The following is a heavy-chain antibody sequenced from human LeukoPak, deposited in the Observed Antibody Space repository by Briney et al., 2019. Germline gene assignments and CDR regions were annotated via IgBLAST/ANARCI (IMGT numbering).Heavy chain of an antibody. CDR1: GGSISNNNYY. Sequence: PSETLSLTCTVSGGSISNNNYYWGWIRQPPGKGLEWIASMYYSGSTFHNPSLKSRLTISVDTSKNQFSLKLSSVTAADTAVYYCARHGIKDNFLDWLDPWGQGTLVTVSS. CDR2: MYYSGST. J-gene: IGHJ5*02. CDR3: ARHGIKDNFLDWLDP. D-gene: IGHD3-3*01. V-gene: IGHV4-39*01.